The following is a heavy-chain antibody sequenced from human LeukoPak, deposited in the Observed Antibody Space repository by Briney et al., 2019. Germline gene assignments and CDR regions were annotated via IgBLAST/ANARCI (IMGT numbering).Heavy chain of an antibody. CDR2: IKSKTDGGTT. J-gene: IGHJ4*02. CDR3: TTRNFSSGWILFDY. V-gene: IGHV3-15*01. CDR1: GFTFSNAW. D-gene: IGHD6-19*01. Sequence: GGSLRLSCAASGFTFSNAWMSWVRQAPGKGLEWVGRIKSKTDGGTTDYAAPVKGRFTISRDDSKNTLYLQMNSLKTEDTAVYYCTTRNFSSGWILFDYWGQGTLVTASS.